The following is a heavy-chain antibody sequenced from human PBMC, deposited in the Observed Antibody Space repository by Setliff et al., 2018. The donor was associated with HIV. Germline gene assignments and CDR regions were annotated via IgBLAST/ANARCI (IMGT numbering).Heavy chain of an antibody. V-gene: IGHV3-9*01. CDR1: GFIFNDYA. Sequence: PGGSLRLSCEPSGFIFNDYAMHWVRQAPGKGLEWVSGITWNGGVMGYVDSTRGRFTISRDNVRNSLYLQMDSLTTDDTALYYCVKDDSTAGRYYYSMDVWGKGTMVTVSS. CDR3: VKDDSTAGRYYYSMDV. J-gene: IGHJ6*04. CDR2: ITWNGGVM. D-gene: IGHD6-19*01.